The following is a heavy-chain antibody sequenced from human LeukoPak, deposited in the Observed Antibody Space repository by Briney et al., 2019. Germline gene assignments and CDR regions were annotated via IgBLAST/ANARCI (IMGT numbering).Heavy chain of an antibody. J-gene: IGHJ4*02. V-gene: IGHV4-59*01. D-gene: IGHD6-19*01. CDR3: ARGKGSGWTFDY. CDR1: GGSISSYY. Sequence: SETLSLTCTVSGGSISSYYWSWTRQPPGKGLEWIGNIYDRGSTKYNPSLKSRVTISVDTSKNQFSLRLSSVTAADTAVYYCARGKGSGWTFDYWGQGTLVTVSS. CDR2: IYDRGST.